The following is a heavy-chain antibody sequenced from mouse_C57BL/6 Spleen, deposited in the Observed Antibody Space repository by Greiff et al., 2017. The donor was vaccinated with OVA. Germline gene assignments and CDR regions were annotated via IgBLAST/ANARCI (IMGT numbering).Heavy chain of an antibody. V-gene: IGHV1-59*01. CDR1: GYTFTSYW. CDR3: ARKEDNWDGVAY. Sequence: VQLQQPGAELVRPGTSVKLSCKASGYTFTSYWMHWVKQRPGQGLEWIGVIDPSDSYTNYNQKFKGKATLTVDTSSSTAYMQLSSLTSEDSAVYYCARKEDNWDGVAYWGQGTLVTVSA. CDR2: IDPSDSYT. J-gene: IGHJ3*01. D-gene: IGHD4-1*01.